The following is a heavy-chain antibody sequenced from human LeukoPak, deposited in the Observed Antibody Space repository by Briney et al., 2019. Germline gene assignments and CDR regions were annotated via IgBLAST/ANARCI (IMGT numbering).Heavy chain of an antibody. Sequence: SVRVSCKASGSTFTNDGLQWVRQARGQGLEWIGWIVVGSGNTKYAQEFQQRVIISRDMSTSTAYMELSSLRSEDTAVYYCAADSSHGSSWDSWGQGTLVTVSS. CDR1: GSTFTNDG. CDR2: IVVGSGNT. CDR3: AADSSHGSSWDS. V-gene: IGHV1-58*01. D-gene: IGHD3-10*01. J-gene: IGHJ4*02.